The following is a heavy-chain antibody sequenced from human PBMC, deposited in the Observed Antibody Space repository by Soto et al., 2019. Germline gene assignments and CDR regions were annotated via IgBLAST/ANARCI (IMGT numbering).Heavy chain of an antibody. D-gene: IGHD2-15*01. V-gene: IGHV3-48*02. CDR1: GFTFSSYS. Sequence: GGSLRLSCAAYGFTFSSYSMNWVRQAPGKGLEWVSYISSSSSTIYYADSVKGRFNISRDNAKNSLYLQMNSLRDQDTAVYYCARDGVYCSGGSCYYYYYYYGIDIWGQGTTVTVSS. CDR3: ARDGVYCSGGSCYYYYYYYGIDI. CDR2: ISSSSSTI. J-gene: IGHJ6*02.